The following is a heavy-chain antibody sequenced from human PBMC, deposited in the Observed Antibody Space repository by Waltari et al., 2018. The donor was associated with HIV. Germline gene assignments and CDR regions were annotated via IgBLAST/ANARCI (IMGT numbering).Heavy chain of an antibody. V-gene: IGHV3-11*01. J-gene: IGHJ4*02. D-gene: IGHD3-22*01. Sequence: QEQLVESGGRLVKPGGSLRLSCAASGFTFSDYYMSWIRQAPGKGLQWVSYISGSGSTIEYADSVKGRFTISRDNTENSLYLQMNSLRAEDTAVYYCARETNYYDGSGFYLDDWGQGTLVTVSS. CDR2: ISGSGSTI. CDR1: GFTFSDYY. CDR3: ARETNYYDGSGFYLDD.